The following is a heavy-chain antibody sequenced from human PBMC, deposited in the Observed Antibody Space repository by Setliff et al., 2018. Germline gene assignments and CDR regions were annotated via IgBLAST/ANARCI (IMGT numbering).Heavy chain of an antibody. V-gene: IGHV5-51*01. CDR1: GYTFTNYW. Sequence: GESLKISCKSYGYTFTNYWIAWVRQMPGKGLEWMGIIYPGDSDTRYSPSFRGQVTFSADKSISTAYLHWSSLKATDTAMYYCARPRYSSTWYEVGAFDIWGQGTMVTVSS. CDR3: ARPRYSSTWYEVGAFDI. CDR2: IYPGDSDT. J-gene: IGHJ3*02. D-gene: IGHD6-13*01.